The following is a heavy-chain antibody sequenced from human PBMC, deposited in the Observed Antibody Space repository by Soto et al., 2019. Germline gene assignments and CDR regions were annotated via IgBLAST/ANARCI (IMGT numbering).Heavy chain of an antibody. Sequence: QLQLQESGPGLVKPSETLSLTCTVSGGSISSSSYYWGWIRQPPGKGLEWIGSIYYSRSTCYTTSLTSRLTIAVDTPTNQFSLTLSSVTAAATAVYYCASLRSGIFYTPAHFPHCGQLPLLTLSS. J-gene: IGHJ1*01. D-gene: IGHD1-26*01. CDR1: GGSISSSSYY. CDR3: ASLRSGIFYTPAHFPH. V-gene: IGHV4-39*01. CDR2: IYYSRST.